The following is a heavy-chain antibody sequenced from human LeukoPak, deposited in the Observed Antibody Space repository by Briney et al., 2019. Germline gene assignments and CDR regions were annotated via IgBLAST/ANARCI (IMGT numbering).Heavy chain of an antibody. CDR1: GYSISSGYY. CDR3: VKSGGYGLIDY. J-gene: IGHJ4*02. Sequence: SETLSLTCTVSGYSISSGYYWGWIRQPPGKGLEWIGSIYHSGSTYYNPSLKSRVTISVDTSKNQFSLKLSSVTAADTAMYYCVKSGGYGLIDYWGQGTLVTVSS. CDR2: IYHSGST. V-gene: IGHV4-38-2*02. D-gene: IGHD1-26*01.